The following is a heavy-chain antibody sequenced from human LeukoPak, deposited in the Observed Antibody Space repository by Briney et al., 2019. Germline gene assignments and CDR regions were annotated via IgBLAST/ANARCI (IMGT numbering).Heavy chain of an antibody. CDR2: IWYDGSNK. J-gene: IGHJ4*02. CDR3: ARDFEQWLASSYCYDSRGPPHS. V-gene: IGHV3-33*01. D-gene: IGHD3-22*01. Sequence: GRSLRLSCAASGFTFSSYGMHWVRQAPGKGLEWVAVIWYDGSNKYYADSVKGRFTISRDNSKNTLYLQMNSLRAEDTAVYCCARDFEQWLASSYCYDSRGPPHSWGQGTLVTVSS. CDR1: GFTFSSYG.